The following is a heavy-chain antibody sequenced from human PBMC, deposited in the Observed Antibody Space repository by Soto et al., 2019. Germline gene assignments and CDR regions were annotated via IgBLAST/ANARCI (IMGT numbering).Heavy chain of an antibody. D-gene: IGHD3-22*01. CDR3: TRASYYDSSGYYAY. CDR2: IRSKAYGGTT. CDR1: GFTFGDYA. J-gene: IGHJ4*02. Sequence: EVQLVESGGGLVKPGRSLRLSCTASGFTFGDYAMSWFRQAPGKGLEWVGFIRSKAYGGTTEYAASVKGRFTISRDDSKSIAYLQMNSLKTEDTAVYYCTRASYYDSSGYYAYWGQGTLVTVSS. V-gene: IGHV3-49*05.